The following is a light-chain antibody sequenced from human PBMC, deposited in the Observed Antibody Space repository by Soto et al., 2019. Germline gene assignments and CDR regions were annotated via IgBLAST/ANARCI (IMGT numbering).Light chain of an antibody. Sequence: EIVLTQSPGTLSLSLGERATLSCRASQTVIRRFLAWHQQKPDQTPRLLVYGASSRATGIPDRFSGSGSGTDFTLTISRLEPEDFAVYYCQQHGGSPSTFGQGTRLEIK. CDR3: QQHGGSPST. CDR2: GAS. J-gene: IGKJ5*01. V-gene: IGKV3-20*01. CDR1: QTVIRRF.